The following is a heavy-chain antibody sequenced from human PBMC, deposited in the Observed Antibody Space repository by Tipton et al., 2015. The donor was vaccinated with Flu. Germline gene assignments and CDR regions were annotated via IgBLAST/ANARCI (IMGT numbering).Heavy chain of an antibody. CDR2: ISSSGNTI. V-gene: IGHV3-48*03. Sequence: SLRLSCAASGFTFSSYEMNWVRQAPGKGLEWVSYISSSGNTISYADSVRCRFTISRDNTKKSLYLQLNSLRAEDTAIYYCATLTGDDYWGQGILVTVSS. D-gene: IGHD7-27*01. CDR3: ATLTGDDY. CDR1: GFTFSSYE. J-gene: IGHJ4*02.